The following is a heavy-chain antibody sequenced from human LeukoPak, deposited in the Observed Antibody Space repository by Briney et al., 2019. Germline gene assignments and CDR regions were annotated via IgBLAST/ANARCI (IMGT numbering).Heavy chain of an antibody. Sequence: GASVKVSCKASGYTFTGYGISWVRQAPGQGLEWMGWISAYNGNTNYAQKLQGRVTMTTDTSTSTAYMELRSLRSDDTAVYYCAREVDIVATSAFDIWGQGTMVTVSS. CDR2: ISAYNGNT. D-gene: IGHD5-12*01. CDR3: AREVDIVATSAFDI. V-gene: IGHV1-18*01. CDR1: GYTFTGYG. J-gene: IGHJ3*02.